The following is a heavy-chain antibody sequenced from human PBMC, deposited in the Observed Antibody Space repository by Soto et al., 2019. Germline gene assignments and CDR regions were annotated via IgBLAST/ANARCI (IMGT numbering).Heavy chain of an antibody. CDR2: INHSGST. CDR3: AREKTYYDILTGYYWFDP. Sequence: SETLSLTCDVYGGPFSAYYWTWIRQPPGKGLEWIGEINHSGSTNYNPSLKSRVTISLDTSKNQFSLKLTSVTAADTAVYYGAREKTYYDILTGYYWFDPWGQGTLVTVSS. CDR1: GGPFSAYY. J-gene: IGHJ5*02. V-gene: IGHV4-34*01. D-gene: IGHD3-9*01.